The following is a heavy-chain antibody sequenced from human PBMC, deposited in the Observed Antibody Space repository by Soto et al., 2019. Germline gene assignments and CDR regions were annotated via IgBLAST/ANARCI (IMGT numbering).Heavy chain of an antibody. V-gene: IGHV3-33*01. CDR3: ARVIDWYSNSSVFAN. CDR1: GFTFSSYG. D-gene: IGHD6-6*01. CDR2: IWYDGSNK. J-gene: IGHJ4*02. Sequence: PGGTLRLACAASGFTFSSYGMHWVRQAPGKGLEWVAVIWYDGSNKHYADPVKGRFTISRDNSKNTLSLQMNSLRAEATAIYYCARVIDWYSNSSVFANRGQGTLVTVSS.